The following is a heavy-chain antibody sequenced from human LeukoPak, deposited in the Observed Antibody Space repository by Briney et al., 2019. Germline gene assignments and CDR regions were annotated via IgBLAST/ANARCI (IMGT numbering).Heavy chain of an antibody. CDR1: GGSISSSSYY. CDR3: AREEVVDGYKFLDY. Sequence: PSETLSLTCTVSGGSISSSSYYWGWIRQPPGKGLEWIGSIYYSGSTYYNPSLKSRVTISVDTSKNQFSLKLSSVTAADTAVYYCAREEVVDGYKFLDYWGQGTLVTVSS. J-gene: IGHJ4*02. V-gene: IGHV4-39*02. CDR2: IYYSGST. D-gene: IGHD5-24*01.